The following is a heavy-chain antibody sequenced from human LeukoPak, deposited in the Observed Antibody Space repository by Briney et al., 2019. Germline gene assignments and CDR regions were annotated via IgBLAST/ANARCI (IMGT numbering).Heavy chain of an antibody. CDR3: ARFGELANNDSFDV. V-gene: IGHV4-34*01. CDR2: INHSGST. CDR1: GGSFSGYY. D-gene: IGHD1-26*01. J-gene: IGHJ3*01. Sequence: PSETLSLTCAVYGGSFSGYYWSWIRQPPGKGLEWIGEINHSGSTNYNPSLKSRVTISVDTSKNHFSLRLTSVTAADTAVYYCARFGELANNDSFDVWGQGTKVTVSS.